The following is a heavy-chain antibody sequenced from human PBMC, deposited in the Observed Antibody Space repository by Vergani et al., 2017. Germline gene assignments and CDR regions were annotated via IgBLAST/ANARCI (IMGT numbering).Heavy chain of an antibody. Sequence: EVQLVPSGAEVKKPGESLKISCKGSGYSFTSYWIGWVRQMPGKGLEWMGIIYPGDSDTRYSPSFQGQVTISADKSISTAYLQWSSLKASDTAMYYCAATYYDYIWGSYSDAFDSWGQGTMVTVSS. CDR1: GYSFTSYW. CDR3: AATYYDYIWGSYSDAFDS. V-gene: IGHV5-51*03. J-gene: IGHJ3*02. D-gene: IGHD3-16*01. CDR2: IYPGDSDT.